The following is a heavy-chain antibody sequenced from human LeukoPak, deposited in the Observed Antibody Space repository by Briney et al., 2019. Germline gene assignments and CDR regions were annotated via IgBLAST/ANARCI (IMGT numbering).Heavy chain of an antibody. J-gene: IGHJ4*02. CDR2: ISGSGGST. CDR1: GFTFSSYS. V-gene: IGHV3-23*01. Sequence: GGSLRLSCAASGFTFSSYSMNWVRQAPGKGLEWVSAISGSGGSTYYADSVKGRFTISRDNSKNTLYLQMNSLRAEDTAVYYCAKYGSGWYGIDYWGQGTLVTVSS. D-gene: IGHD6-19*01. CDR3: AKYGSGWYGIDY.